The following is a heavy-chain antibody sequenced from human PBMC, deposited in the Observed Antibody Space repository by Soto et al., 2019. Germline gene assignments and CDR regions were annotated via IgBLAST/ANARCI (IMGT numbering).Heavy chain of an antibody. J-gene: IGHJ6*02. CDR2: INSDSSHT. V-gene: IGHV3-74*01. Sequence: GGSLRLSCAASGFTFSTDWLHWIRHVPGKGQEWVSRINSDSSHTYYADSVKGRVTMSRDTAKDTLPLKMSSLIAEDTAVYYCARDRYDFPSGCYCNAMDDWGQGTQVTVSS. CDR1: GFTFSTDW. D-gene: IGHD3-16*01. CDR3: ARDRYDFPSGCYCNAMDD.